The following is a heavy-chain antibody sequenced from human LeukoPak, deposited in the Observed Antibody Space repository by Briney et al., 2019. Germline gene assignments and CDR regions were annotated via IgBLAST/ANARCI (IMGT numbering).Heavy chain of an antibody. CDR2: MSPNSGDT. CDR3: ASDLEEQWLARKFDY. V-gene: IGHV1-8*01. CDR1: GYTFTSYD. J-gene: IGHJ4*02. Sequence: ASVKVSCKASGYTFTSYDFNWVRQATGQRPEWMGRMSPNSGDTGYAQKFQDRVTMTRNTSISTAYMELSSLRSDDTAVYYCASDLEEQWLARKFDYWGQGTLVTVSS. D-gene: IGHD6-19*01.